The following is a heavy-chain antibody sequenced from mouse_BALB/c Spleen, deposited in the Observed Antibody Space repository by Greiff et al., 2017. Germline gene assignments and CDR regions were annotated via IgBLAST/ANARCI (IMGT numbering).Heavy chain of an antibody. CDR3: ARNENGNYVRAMDY. V-gene: IGHV2-2*02. D-gene: IGHD2-1*01. Sequence: QVQLQESGPGLVQPSQSLSITCTVSGFSLTSYGVHWVRQSPGKGLEWLGVIWSGGSTDYNAAFISRLSISKDNSKSQVFFKMNSLQANDTAIYYCARNENGNYVRAMDYWGQGTSVTVSS. J-gene: IGHJ4*01. CDR2: IWSGGST. CDR1: GFSLTSYG.